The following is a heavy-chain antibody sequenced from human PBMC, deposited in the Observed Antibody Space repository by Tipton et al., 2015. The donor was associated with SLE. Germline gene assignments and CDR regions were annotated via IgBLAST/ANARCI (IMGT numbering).Heavy chain of an antibody. Sequence: QLVQSGGGLVKPGGSLRLSCAASGFTFSSFSMNWVRQAPGKGLEWVSSISSSSSYIYYADSVKGRFTISRDNAKNSLYLQMNSLRAEDTAVYYCARDVGAEQLLGNDAFDIWCQGTIVTVSS. D-gene: IGHD6-19*01. CDR3: ARDVGAEQLLGNDAFDI. J-gene: IGHJ3*02. CDR1: GFTFSSFS. CDR2: ISSSSSYI. V-gene: IGHV3-21*01.